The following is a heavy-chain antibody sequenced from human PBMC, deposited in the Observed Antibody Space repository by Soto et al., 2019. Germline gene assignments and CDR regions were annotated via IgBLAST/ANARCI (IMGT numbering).Heavy chain of an antibody. CDR2: ISWNSGSI. J-gene: IGHJ6*02. CDR1: GFTFDDYA. D-gene: IGHD5-12*01. CDR3: AKDLGATLFGMDV. V-gene: IGHV3-9*01. Sequence: EVQLVESGGGLVQPGRSLRLSCAASGFTFDDYAMHWVRQAPGKGLEWVSGISWNSGSIGYADSVKGRFTISRDNAKNSLYLQMNSLRAEDTALYYCAKDLGATLFGMDVWGQGTTVTVSS.